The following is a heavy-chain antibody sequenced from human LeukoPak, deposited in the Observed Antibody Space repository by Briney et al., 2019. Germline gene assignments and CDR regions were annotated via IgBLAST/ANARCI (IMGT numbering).Heavy chain of an antibody. V-gene: IGHV3-64D*06. CDR2: GSANGGST. D-gene: IGHD6-19*01. Sequence: GGSLRLSCSASGFTFSIRPMHWVRQAPGKGLEYVSGGSANGGSTYYADSVKGRFIISRDNSKNTVYLQMSSLRPEDTAVYYCVNQISGWVYWGQGTLVTVSS. CDR1: GFTFSIRP. CDR3: VNQISGWVY. J-gene: IGHJ4*02.